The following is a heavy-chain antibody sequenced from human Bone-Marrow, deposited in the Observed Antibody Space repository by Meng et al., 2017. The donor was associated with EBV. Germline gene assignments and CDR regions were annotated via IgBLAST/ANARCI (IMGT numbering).Heavy chain of an antibody. Sequence: QGRLVTSGGEGKKLGASVKVSCKASGGTFSSYAISWVRQAPGQGLEWMGGIIPIFGTANYAQKFQGRVTITADESTSTAYMELSSLRSEDTAVYYCARDPTPGVWYFDLWGRGTLVTVSS. D-gene: IGHD7-27*01. CDR3: ARDPTPGVWYFDL. J-gene: IGHJ2*01. V-gene: IGHV1-69*01. CDR1: GGTFSSYA. CDR2: IIPIFGTA.